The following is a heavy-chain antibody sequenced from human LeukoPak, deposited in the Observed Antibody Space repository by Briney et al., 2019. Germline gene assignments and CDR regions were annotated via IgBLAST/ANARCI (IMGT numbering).Heavy chain of an antibody. V-gene: IGHV4-4*07. CDR2: IYTSGNT. CDR1: GASVGDYD. CDR3: AVDNRDF. Sequence: PSETLSLTCTVSGASVGDYDWSWIRQAAGKGLEWLGRIYTSGNTIYNPSLQSRVTISVDVSKNQFSLRLISMTAADTGIYYCAVDNRDFWGQGTLVTVSS. J-gene: IGHJ4*02. D-gene: IGHD2/OR15-2a*01.